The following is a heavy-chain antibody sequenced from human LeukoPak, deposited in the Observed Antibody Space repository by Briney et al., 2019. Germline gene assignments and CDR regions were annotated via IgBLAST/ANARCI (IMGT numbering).Heavy chain of an antibody. V-gene: IGHV3-53*01. CDR1: GFTVSSNY. CDR2: IYSGGST. J-gene: IGHJ4*02. D-gene: IGHD2-15*01. CDR3: ARDVEYCSGGSCYAYDY. Sequence: PGGSLRLSCAASGFTVSSNYMSWVPQAPGKGLEWVSVIYSGGSTYYADSVKGRFTISRDNSKNTLYLQMNSLRAEDTAVYYCARDVEYCSGGSCYAYDYWGRGTLVTVSS.